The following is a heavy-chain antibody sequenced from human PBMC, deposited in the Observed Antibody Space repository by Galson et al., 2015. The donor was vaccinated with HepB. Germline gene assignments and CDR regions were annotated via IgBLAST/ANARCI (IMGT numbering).Heavy chain of an antibody. J-gene: IGHJ6*02. V-gene: IGHV1-46*01. CDR3: ARAFWSGPRGGYYYYGMDV. Sequence: SVKVSCKASGYTFTSYYMHWVRQAPGQGLEWMGIINPSGGNTSYAQKFQGRVTMTRDTSTSTVYMELSSLRSEDTAVYYCARAFWSGPRGGYYYYGMDVWGQGTTVTVSS. CDR1: GYTFTSYY. D-gene: IGHD3-3*01. CDR2: INPSGGNT.